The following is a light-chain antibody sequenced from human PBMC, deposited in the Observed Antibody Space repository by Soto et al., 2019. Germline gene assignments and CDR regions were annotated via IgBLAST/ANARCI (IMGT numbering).Light chain of an antibody. CDR2: GAS. CDR3: QQYGSSPLT. Sequence: EVVLTQSPGTLSLSPGERATLSCRPSQSVSSSYLAWYQQQPGEATRSLICGASRWVAGIPERCSGSGSGTDFTLTVSRLEPEDFAFDYCQQYGSSPLTFGGGTKVDIK. J-gene: IGKJ4*01. V-gene: IGKV3-20*01. CDR1: QSVSSSY.